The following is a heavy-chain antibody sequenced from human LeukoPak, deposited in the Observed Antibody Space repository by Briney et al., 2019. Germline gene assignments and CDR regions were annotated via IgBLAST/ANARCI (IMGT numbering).Heavy chain of an antibody. V-gene: IGHV3-74*01. CDR2: TNSDGSST. D-gene: IGHD3-10*01. CDR3: AGHYGSGRYHYYYMDV. J-gene: IGHJ6*03. Sequence: GGSLRLSCAASRLIFSSYWMHWVRQAPGKGLVWVPRTNSDGSSTIYADSVKGRFTISRDYAKNTVYLQMNSLRVDDTAVYYCAGHYGSGRYHYYYMDVWGRGTTVTVSS. CDR1: RLIFSSYW.